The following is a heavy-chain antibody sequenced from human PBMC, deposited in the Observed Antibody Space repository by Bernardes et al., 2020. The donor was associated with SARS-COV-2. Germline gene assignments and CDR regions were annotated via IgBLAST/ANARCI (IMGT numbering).Heavy chain of an antibody. D-gene: IGHD2-21*01. CDR3: ARDHTSTILDY. V-gene: IGHV3-7*04. CDR1: GFTFSSYW. Sequence: GSSLKVFCAVSGFTFSSYWMSWVRQAPGKGLEWVAQIKQDGSEKYYIDSVKGRFTISRDNAKNSLYLQMNSLRAEDTAVYYCARDHTSTILDYWGQGTPVTVSS. CDR2: IKQDGSEK. J-gene: IGHJ4*02.